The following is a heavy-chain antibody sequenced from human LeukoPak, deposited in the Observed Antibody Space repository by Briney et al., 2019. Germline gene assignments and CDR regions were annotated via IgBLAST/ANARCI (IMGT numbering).Heavy chain of an antibody. CDR2: ISSSSSYI. Sequence: GGSLRLSCAASGLTFSSYSMNWVRQAPGKGLEWVSSISSSSSYIYYADSVKGRFTISRDNAKNSLYLQMNSLRAEDTAVYYCASPTSYSSNFDYWGQGTLVTVSS. V-gene: IGHV3-21*01. J-gene: IGHJ4*02. CDR1: GLTFSSYS. D-gene: IGHD6-13*01. CDR3: ASPTSYSSNFDY.